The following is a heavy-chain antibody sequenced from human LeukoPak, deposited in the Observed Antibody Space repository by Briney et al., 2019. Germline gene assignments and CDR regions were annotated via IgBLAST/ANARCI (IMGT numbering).Heavy chain of an antibody. CDR3: AKSRRDSSGYNPFDS. CDR2: IGSNGGST. Sequence: GGSLRLSCAASGFTFSSYAMHWVRQAPGKGLEYVSAIGSNGGSTYYANSVKGGFTISRDNSKNTLYLQMGSLRVDDMAVYYCAKSRRDSSGYNPFDSWGQGTLVTVSS. V-gene: IGHV3-64*01. J-gene: IGHJ4*02. D-gene: IGHD3-22*01. CDR1: GFTFSSYA.